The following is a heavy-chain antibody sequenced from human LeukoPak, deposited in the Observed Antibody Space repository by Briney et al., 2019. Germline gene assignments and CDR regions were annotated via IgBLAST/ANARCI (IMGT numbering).Heavy chain of an antibody. V-gene: IGHV3-23*01. J-gene: IGHJ2*01. Sequence: GGSLRLSCVASGFTFNNYAMNWVRRAPGKGLEWVSAIRSSGGPTYCADSVKGRFTISRDNSKNTLYLQMNSLRAEDTAVYYCAKSTGGYTGYFDLWGRGTLVTVSS. CDR2: IRSSGGPT. CDR3: AKSTGGYTGYFDL. CDR1: GFTFNNYA. D-gene: IGHD5-18*01.